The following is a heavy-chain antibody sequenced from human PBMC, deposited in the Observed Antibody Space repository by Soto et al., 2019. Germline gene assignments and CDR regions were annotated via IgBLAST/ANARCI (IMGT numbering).Heavy chain of an antibody. CDR3: AKDGFLEWLFNYYGMDV. D-gene: IGHD3-3*01. V-gene: IGHV3-23*01. CDR2: ISGSGGST. Sequence: GGSLRLSCAASGFTFSSYAMSWVRQAPWKGLEWVSAISGSGGSTYYADSVKGRFTISRDNSKNTLYLQMNSLRAEDTAVYYCAKDGFLEWLFNYYGMDVWGQGTTVTVSS. J-gene: IGHJ6*02. CDR1: GFTFSSYA.